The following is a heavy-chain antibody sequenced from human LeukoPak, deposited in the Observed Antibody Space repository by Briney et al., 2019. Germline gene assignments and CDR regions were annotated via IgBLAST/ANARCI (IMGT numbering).Heavy chain of an antibody. CDR3: ARLSYGYVWGKAFDI. CDR1: GYSISSGYY. CDR2: IYHSGST. Sequence: SETLSLTCAVSGYSISSGYYWGWIRQPPGKGLEWIGSIYHSGSTYYNPSLKSRVTISVDTSKNQFSLKLSSVTAADTAVYYCARLSYGYVWGKAFDIWGQGTMVTVSS. D-gene: IGHD3-16*01. J-gene: IGHJ3*02. V-gene: IGHV4-38-2*01.